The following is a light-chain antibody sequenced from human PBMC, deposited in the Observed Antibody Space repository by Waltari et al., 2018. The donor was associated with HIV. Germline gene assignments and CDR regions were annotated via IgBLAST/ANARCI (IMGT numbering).Light chain of an antibody. J-gene: IGKJ1*01. Sequence: EVVMTQSPATLLESPGKTANRSCRASRSVGSSLAWYQQKPGRGPRLLIYGASSRASDVPPTFSGSGAGTDFSLSISSLRSDDVGIYYCQQYSTWPLTFGRGTTVEIK. CDR2: GAS. CDR3: QQYSTWPLT. CDR1: RSVGSS. V-gene: IGKV3-15*01.